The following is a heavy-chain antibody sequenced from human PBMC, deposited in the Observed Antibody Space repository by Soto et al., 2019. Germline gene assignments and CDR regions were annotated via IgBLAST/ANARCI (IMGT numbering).Heavy chain of an antibody. CDR2: IDPSDSYT. Sequence: PGESLKISCKGSGYSFTSYWISWVRQMPGKGLEWMGRIDPSDSYTNYSPSLQGHVTISADKSISTAYLQWSSLKASDTAMYYCARHLVAPWDVVVDAFHLWGQGTMVTVS. V-gene: IGHV5-10-1*01. J-gene: IGHJ3*01. CDR1: GYSFTSYW. D-gene: IGHD2-2*01. CDR3: ARHLVAPWDVVVDAFHL.